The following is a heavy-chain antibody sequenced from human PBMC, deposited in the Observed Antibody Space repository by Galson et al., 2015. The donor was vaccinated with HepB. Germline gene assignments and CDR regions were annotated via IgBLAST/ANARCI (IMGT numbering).Heavy chain of an antibody. CDR3: ARDQGYYDSSGYSRRAFDI. CDR1: GGTFSSYA. J-gene: IGHJ3*02. D-gene: IGHD3-22*01. Sequence: SVKVSCKASGGTFSSYAISCVRQAPGQGLEWMGGIIPIFGTANYAQKFQGRVTITADESTSTAYMELSSLRSEDTAVYYCARDQGYYDSSGYSRRAFDIWCQGTMVTVSS. V-gene: IGHV1-69*13. CDR2: IIPIFGTA.